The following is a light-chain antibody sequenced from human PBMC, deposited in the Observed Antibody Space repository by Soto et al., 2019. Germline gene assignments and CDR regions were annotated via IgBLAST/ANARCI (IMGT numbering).Light chain of an antibody. V-gene: IGKV3D-20*02. CDR3: QQRSNWPPT. CDR2: DTS. Sequence: EIVLTPSPGTLSLSPVERATLSCRASHTISSSYLAWYQQKPGQAPRLLTYDTSNRATGIPARFSGSGSGTDYTLTISSLEPEDFAVYYCQQRSNWPPTFGQGTKVDIK. CDR1: HTISSSY. J-gene: IGKJ1*01.